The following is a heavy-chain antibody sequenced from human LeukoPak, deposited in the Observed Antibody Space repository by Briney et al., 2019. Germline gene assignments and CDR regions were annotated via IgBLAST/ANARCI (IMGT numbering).Heavy chain of an antibody. J-gene: IGHJ5*02. Sequence: GASVKVSCKASGFTFTSSAVQWVRQARGQRLEWIGWIVVGSGNTNYAQKFQERVTITRDMSTSTAYMELSSLRSEDTAVYYCAAALGSLGYCSSTSCQGFDPWGQGTLVTVSS. D-gene: IGHD2-2*01. V-gene: IGHV1-58*01. CDR3: AAALGSLGYCSSTSCQGFDP. CDR1: GFTFTSSA. CDR2: IVVGSGNT.